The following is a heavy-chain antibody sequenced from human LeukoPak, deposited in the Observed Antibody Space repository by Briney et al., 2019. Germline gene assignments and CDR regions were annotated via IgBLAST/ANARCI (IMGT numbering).Heavy chain of an antibody. CDR1: GFTVSSNY. CDR3: ARDRGLLRFPPEY. D-gene: IGHD5-12*01. J-gene: IGHJ4*02. CDR2: IYSGGST. V-gene: IGHV3-53*01. Sequence: PGGSLRLSCAASGFTVSSNYMSWVRQAPGKGLEWVSVIYSGGSTYYADSVKGRFTISRDNSKNTLYLQMNSLRAEDTAVYYCARDRGLLRFPPEYWGQGTLVTVSS.